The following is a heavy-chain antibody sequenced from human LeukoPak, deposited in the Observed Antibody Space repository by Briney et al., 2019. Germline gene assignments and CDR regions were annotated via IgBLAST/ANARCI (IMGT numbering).Heavy chain of an antibody. D-gene: IGHD3-3*01. V-gene: IGHV1-69*06. CDR1: GGTFSSYA. CDR2: IIPIFGTA. J-gene: IGHJ2*01. CDR3: ARPSASGDFWSGYLGSRWYFDL. Sequence: SVKVSCKASGGTFSSYAISWVRQAPGQGLEWMGGIIPIFGTANYAQKFQGRVTITADKSTSTAYMELSSLRSEDTAVYYCARPSASGDFWSGYLGSRWYFDLWGRGTLVTVSS.